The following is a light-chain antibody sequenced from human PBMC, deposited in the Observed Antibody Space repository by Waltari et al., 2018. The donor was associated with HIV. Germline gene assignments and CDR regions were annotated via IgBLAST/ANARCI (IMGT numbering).Light chain of an antibody. J-gene: IGLJ3*02. CDR1: SSNIGTKT. Sequence: QSVLTQPPSASGTPGQRVTISCSGSSSNIGTKTVNWYQQLPGSAPKFLMYGNHVRPSGVPDRLSVSKSGTSASLAITGLQAGDEADYYCQSYDSSLGASVFGGGTKLTVL. CDR2: GNH. CDR3: QSYDSSLGASV. V-gene: IGLV1-44*01.